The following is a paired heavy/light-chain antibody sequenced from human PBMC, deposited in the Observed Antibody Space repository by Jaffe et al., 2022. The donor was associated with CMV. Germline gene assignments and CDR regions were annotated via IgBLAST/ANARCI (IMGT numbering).Light chain of an antibody. CDR2: GAS. J-gene: IGKJ1*01. CDR1: QSVSSSY. V-gene: IGKV3-20*01. Sequence: EIVLTQSPGTLSLSPGERATLSCRASQSVSSSYLAWYQQKPGQAPRLLIYGASSRATGIPDRFSGSGSGTDFTLTISRLEPEDFAVYYCQQYGSSPGWTFGQGTKVEIK. CDR3: QQYGSSPGWT.
Heavy chain of an antibody. CDR3: AKAAVLAALATGYFDY. CDR2: ISWNSGSI. D-gene: IGHD6-13*01. V-gene: IGHV3-9*01. J-gene: IGHJ4*02. Sequence: EVQLVESGGGLVQPGRSLRLSCAASGFTFDDYAMHWVRQAPGKGLEWVSGISWNSGSIGYADSVKGRFTISRDNAKNSLYLQMNSLRAEDTALYYCAKAAVLAALATGYFDYWGQGTLVTVSS. CDR1: GFTFDDYA.